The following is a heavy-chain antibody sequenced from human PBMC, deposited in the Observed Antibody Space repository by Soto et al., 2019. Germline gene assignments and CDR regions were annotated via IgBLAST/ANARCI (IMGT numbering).Heavy chain of an antibody. D-gene: IGHD3-10*01. V-gene: IGHV4-39*01. CDR3: ERRERYYGSPGWFDP. CDR2: VYYNENT. Sequence: LTCSVSWGSISSFTYYWGCIRQPPGKGLEWIGTVYYNENTYYNPSLKSRVTITVDTAKNQFSLNLRYVTAADTAMYFCERRERYYGSPGWFDPWGPGTLVIVSS. CDR1: WGSISSFTYY. J-gene: IGHJ5*02.